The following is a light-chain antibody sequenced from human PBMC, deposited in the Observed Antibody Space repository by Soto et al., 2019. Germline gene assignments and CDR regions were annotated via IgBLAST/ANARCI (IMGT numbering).Light chain of an antibody. Sequence: QSALTQPASVSGSPGQSITISCTGTSSDVGAYNFVSWYQHHPGKAPQLIIYDVNNRPSGVSDRFSGSKSGNTASLTISGLQAEDEADYYCSSYTTTATRLFGGGTKQTVL. J-gene: IGLJ2*01. CDR2: DVN. V-gene: IGLV2-14*03. CDR3: SSYTTTATRL. CDR1: SSDVGAYNF.